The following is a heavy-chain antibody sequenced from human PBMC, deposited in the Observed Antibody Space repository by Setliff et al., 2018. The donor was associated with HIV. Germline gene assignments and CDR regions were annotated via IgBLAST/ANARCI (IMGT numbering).Heavy chain of an antibody. CDR1: GFKLINDS. CDR2: IIPNSGDT. CDR3: ATLDY. Sequence: ASVKVSCKASGFKLINDSINWVRQAPGQGLEWMGGIIPNSGDTNYAQKFQGRVTMTRDTSISTAYTELSRLRSDDTAVYYCATLDYWGQGTLVTVSS. J-gene: IGHJ4*02. V-gene: IGHV1-2*02.